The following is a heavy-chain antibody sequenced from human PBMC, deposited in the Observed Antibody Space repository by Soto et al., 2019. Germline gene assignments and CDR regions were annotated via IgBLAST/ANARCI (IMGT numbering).Heavy chain of an antibody. CDR1: GFTLSSYF. CDR3: GKELEKWLVQLGGLDT. D-gene: IGHD6-19*01. V-gene: IGHV3-23*01. J-gene: IGHJ5*02. Sequence: DVQLLESGGGMVQPGGSLRLSCVASGFTLSSYFMTWVRQAPGKGLEWVSAISNSGGSTYYADSVKGRFTISRANSHNKLNLQMTTLRAEDTARYYCGKELEKWLVQLGGLDTWGQGAQVTVSS. CDR2: ISNSGGST.